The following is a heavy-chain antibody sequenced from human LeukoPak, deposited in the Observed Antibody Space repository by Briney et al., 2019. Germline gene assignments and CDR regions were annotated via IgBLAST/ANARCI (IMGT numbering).Heavy chain of an antibody. CDR2: ISYDGSNK. V-gene: IGHV3-30-3*01. J-gene: IGHJ4*02. D-gene: IGHD3-22*01. CDR3: AREHYYDSSGALDY. CDR1: GFTFSSYA. Sequence: PGRSLRLSCAASGFTFSSYAMHWVRQAPGKGLEWVAVISYDGSNKYYADSVKGRFTISRDNSKNTLYLQMNSLRAEDTAVYYCAREHYYDSSGALDYWGQGTLVIVSS.